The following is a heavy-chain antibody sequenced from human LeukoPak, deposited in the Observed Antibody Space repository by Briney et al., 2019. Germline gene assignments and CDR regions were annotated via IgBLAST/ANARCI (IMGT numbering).Heavy chain of an antibody. V-gene: IGHV4-61*01. CDR1: GGSISGSSYY. J-gene: IGHJ5*02. D-gene: IGHD6-19*01. Sequence: PSETLSLTCTVSGGSISGSSYYWSWIRQPPGKGLEWIGYIQDSGSTNYNPSLKSRVTISKDTSKNQFSLKLSSVTAADTAVYYCARDTSGSGYWFDPWGQGTLVTVSS. CDR2: IQDSGST. CDR3: ARDTSGSGYWFDP.